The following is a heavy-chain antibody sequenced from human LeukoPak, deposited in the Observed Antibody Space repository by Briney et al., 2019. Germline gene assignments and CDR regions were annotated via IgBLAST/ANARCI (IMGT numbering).Heavy chain of an antibody. CDR1: GYTFTGYY. CDR2: IIPVFGTA. Sequence: GASVKVSCKASGYTFTGYYMHWVRQAPGQGLEWMGGIIPVFGTANYAQKFQGRVTITADESTSTAYMELSSLRSEDTAVYYCARGPLMEHFDYWGQGTLVTVSS. V-gene: IGHV1-69*13. J-gene: IGHJ4*02. D-gene: IGHD1-1*01. CDR3: ARGPLMEHFDY.